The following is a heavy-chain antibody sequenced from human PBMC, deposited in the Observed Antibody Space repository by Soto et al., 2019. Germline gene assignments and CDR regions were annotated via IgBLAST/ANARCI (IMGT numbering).Heavy chain of an antibody. CDR2: IYHSGST. Sequence: PSETLSLTCAVSGYSISSGYYWGWIRQPPGKGLEWIGSIYHSGSTYYNPSLKSRVTISVDTSKNQFSLKLSSVTAAETAVYYCAKEPVSITIFGVSGMDVWGQGTTVTVSS. J-gene: IGHJ6*02. CDR1: GYSISSGYY. D-gene: IGHD3-3*01. V-gene: IGHV4-38-2*02. CDR3: AKEPVSITIFGVSGMDV.